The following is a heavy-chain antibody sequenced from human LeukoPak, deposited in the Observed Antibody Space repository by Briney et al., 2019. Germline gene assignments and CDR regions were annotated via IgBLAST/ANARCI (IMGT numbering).Heavy chain of an antibody. CDR1: GFTFSSYG. V-gene: IGHV3-33*01. J-gene: IGHJ5*02. D-gene: IGHD3-10*01. CDR3: ARDDYGSGSYYNSFDP. Sequence: PGGSLRLSCAASGFTFSSYGMHWVRQAPGKGLDGVAVIWYDGSNKYYADSVKGRFTISRDNSKNTLYLQMNSLRAEDTAVYYCARDDYGSGSYYNSFDPWGQGTLVTVSS. CDR2: IWYDGSNK.